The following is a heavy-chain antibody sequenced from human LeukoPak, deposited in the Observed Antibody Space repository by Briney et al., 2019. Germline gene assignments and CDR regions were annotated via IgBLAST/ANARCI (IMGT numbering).Heavy chain of an antibody. CDR2: IYYSGST. J-gene: IGHJ5*02. CDR1: GGSISSYY. CDR3: ARVRAGCSSTSCYLDP. V-gene: IGHV4-59*01. D-gene: IGHD2-2*01. Sequence: PSETLSLTCTVSGGSISSYYWSWIRQPPGKGLEWIGYIYYSGSTNYNPSLKSRVTISVDTSKNQFSLKLSSVTAADTAVYYCARVRAGCSSTSCYLDPWGQGTLVTVSS.